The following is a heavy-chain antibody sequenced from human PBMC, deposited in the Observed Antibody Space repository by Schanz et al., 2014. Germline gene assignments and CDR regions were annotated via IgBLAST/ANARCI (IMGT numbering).Heavy chain of an antibody. CDR3: AKEWNRRGGQTNFYYYYGMDV. CDR2: IYYNGTNK. V-gene: IGHV3-30*18. Sequence: QVQLAESGGGVVQPGRSLRLSCAASGFNFSNYDIHWVRQAPGKGLEWVALIYYNGTNKYYADSVKGRFTISRNNSQNTQYLQMNPRGTEATAVYYGAKEWNRRGGQTNFYYYYGMDVWGQGTTXTVSS. CDR1: GFNFSNYD. J-gene: IGHJ6*02. D-gene: IGHD1-1*01.